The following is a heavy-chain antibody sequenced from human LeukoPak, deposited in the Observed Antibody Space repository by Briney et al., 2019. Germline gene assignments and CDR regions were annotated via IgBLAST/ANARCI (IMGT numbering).Heavy chain of an antibody. CDR2: FSGSGGGT. V-gene: IGHV3-23*01. Sequence: GGSLRLSCAGSGFTFSSYAMSWVRQAPGKGLEWVSAFSGSGGGTYYADSVKGRSTISRDNSKNTLYLQMNSLRAEDTAVYYRAKDRGYDILTGYSYYFDYWGQGTLVTVSS. CDR3: AKDRGYDILTGYSYYFDY. CDR1: GFTFSSYA. J-gene: IGHJ4*02. D-gene: IGHD3-9*01.